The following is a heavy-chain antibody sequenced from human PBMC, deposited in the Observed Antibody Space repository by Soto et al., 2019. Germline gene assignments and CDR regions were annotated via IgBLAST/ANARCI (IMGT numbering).Heavy chain of an antibody. D-gene: IGHD6-19*01. CDR1: GFTFSSYW. J-gene: IGHJ4*02. Sequence: EVQLVESGGGLVQPGGSLRVSCAASGFTFSSYWMHWVRQAPGKGLVWVSRINSDGSSTSYADSVKGRFTISRDNAKNTLYLQTNSLRADDTAIYYCARRGAVAGLHYWGQGTLVTVSS. V-gene: IGHV3-74*01. CDR3: ARRGAVAGLHY. CDR2: INSDGSST.